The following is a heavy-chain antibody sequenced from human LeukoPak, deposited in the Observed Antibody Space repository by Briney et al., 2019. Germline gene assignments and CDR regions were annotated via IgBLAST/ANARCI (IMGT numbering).Heavy chain of an antibody. CDR1: GYTFTGYY. CDR3: AKMSEPLGPDFDY. D-gene: IGHD1-26*01. Sequence: GASVKVSCKASGYTFTGYYMHWVRQAPGQGLEWMGWINPNSGGTNYAQKFQGRVTMTRDTSISTAYMELSRLRSDDTAVYYCAKMSEPLGPDFDYWGQGTLVTVSS. V-gene: IGHV1-2*02. J-gene: IGHJ4*02. CDR2: INPNSGGT.